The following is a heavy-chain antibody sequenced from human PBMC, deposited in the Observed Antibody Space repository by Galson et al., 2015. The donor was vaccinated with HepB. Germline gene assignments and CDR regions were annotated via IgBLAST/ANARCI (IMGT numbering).Heavy chain of an antibody. J-gene: IGHJ6*03. V-gene: IGHV1-8*01. D-gene: IGHD3-3*01. CDR3: ARGVVRFLEWLSVGYYYYMDV. Sequence: SVKVSCKASGYTFTRYDISWVRQATGQGLEWMGWMNPNSGNTGYAQKFQSRVTMTRNTSISTAYMELSSLRSEDTAVYYCARGVVRFLEWLSVGYYYYMDVWGKGTTVTVSS. CDR2: MNPNSGNT. CDR1: GYTFTRYD.